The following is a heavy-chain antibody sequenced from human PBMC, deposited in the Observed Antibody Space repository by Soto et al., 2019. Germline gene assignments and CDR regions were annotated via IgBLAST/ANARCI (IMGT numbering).Heavy chain of an antibody. Sequence: QVQLVQSGAEVKKPGASVKVSCKASGYTFTSYGISWVRQAPGQGLEWVGWISAYNGDTNYAQKLQGRVTMTTDTSTSTAYMELGSLRSDDTAVYYCARESGWMGYCSGGRCHLPQNWFDPWGQGTLVTVSS. CDR2: ISAYNGDT. D-gene: IGHD2-15*01. CDR3: ARESGWMGYCSGGRCHLPQNWFDP. CDR1: GYTFTSYG. J-gene: IGHJ5*02. V-gene: IGHV1-18*01.